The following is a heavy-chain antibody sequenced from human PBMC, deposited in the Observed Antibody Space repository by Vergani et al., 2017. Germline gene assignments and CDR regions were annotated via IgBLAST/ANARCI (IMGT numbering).Heavy chain of an antibody. Sequence: QVQLVQSGAEVKKPGASVKVSCKASGYTFTGYYMHWVRQAPGQGLEWMGWINPNSGGTNYAQKFQGWVTMTRDTSTSTVYMELSSLRSEDTAVYYCARGYYYDSSGYLALDYWGQGTLVTVSS. CDR2: INPNSGGT. CDR3: ARGYYYDSSGYLALDY. J-gene: IGHJ4*02. D-gene: IGHD3-22*01. V-gene: IGHV1-2*04. CDR1: GYTFTGYY.